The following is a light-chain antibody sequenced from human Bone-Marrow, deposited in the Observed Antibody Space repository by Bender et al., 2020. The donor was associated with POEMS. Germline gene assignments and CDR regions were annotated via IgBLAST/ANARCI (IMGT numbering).Light chain of an antibody. CDR1: ALPKQF. CDR3: QSADNTGSV. V-gene: IGLV3-25*03. Sequence: SNALTQSSSVSVSPGQTARITCSGDALPKQFVHWYQQKAGQAPVLVIYKDYERPSGIPERFSASSSGTLVTLTITGVQAEDEADYYCQSADNTGSVFGGGTKLIVL. J-gene: IGLJ2*01. CDR2: KDY.